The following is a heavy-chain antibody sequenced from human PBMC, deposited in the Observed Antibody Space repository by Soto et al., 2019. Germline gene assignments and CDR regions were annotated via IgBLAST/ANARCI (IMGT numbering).Heavy chain of an antibody. Sequence: AASVKVSCKASGGTFSSYVISWVRQAPGQGLEWMGGIIPIFGTANYTQKFQGRVTITADESTSTAYMELSSLRSEDTAVYYCARVTDPGYSSSWASDWWFDPWGQGTLVTVSS. CDR3: ARVTDPGYSSSWASDWWFDP. CDR1: GGTFSSYV. J-gene: IGHJ5*02. CDR2: IIPIFGTA. D-gene: IGHD6-13*01. V-gene: IGHV1-69*13.